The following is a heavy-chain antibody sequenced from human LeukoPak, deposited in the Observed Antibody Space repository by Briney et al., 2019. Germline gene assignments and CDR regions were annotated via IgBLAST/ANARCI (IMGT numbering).Heavy chain of an antibody. CDR3: ARHSMVRGVDENFDY. Sequence: PSETLSLTCTVSGGSISSYYWSWIRQPPGKGLEWIGYIYYSGSTNYTPSLKSRVTISIDTSKNQFSLKLSSVTAADTAVYYCARHSMVRGVDENFDYWGQGTLVTVSS. CDR1: GGSISSYY. V-gene: IGHV4-59*08. J-gene: IGHJ4*02. CDR2: IYYSGST. D-gene: IGHD3-10*01.